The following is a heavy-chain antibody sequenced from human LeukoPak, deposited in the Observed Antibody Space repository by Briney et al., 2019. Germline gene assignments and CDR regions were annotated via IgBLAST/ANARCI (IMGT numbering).Heavy chain of an antibody. Sequence: ASVKLSCKASGYTFTSYAMHWVRQAPGQRLEWMVWINAANGNTKYSQKFQGRVTITRDTSASTAYMELSSLRSEDTAVYYCARDAPVPGIAVAGTDFDYWGQGTLVTVSS. J-gene: IGHJ4*02. CDR1: GYTFTSYA. CDR2: INAANGNT. CDR3: ARDAPVPGIAVAGTDFDY. V-gene: IGHV1-3*01. D-gene: IGHD6-19*01.